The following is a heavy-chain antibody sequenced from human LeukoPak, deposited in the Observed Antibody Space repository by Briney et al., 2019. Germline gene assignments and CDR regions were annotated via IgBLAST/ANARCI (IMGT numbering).Heavy chain of an antibody. D-gene: IGHD3-16*02. CDR3: ARDNGYDYVWGSYRPVYFDY. J-gene: IGHJ4*02. CDR1: GDSISSGDYY. V-gene: IGHV4-61*02. CDR2: ISSSGST. Sequence: SETLSLTCTVSGDSISSGDYYWSWIRQPAGKGLEWIGRISSSGSTNYNPSLKSRVTISVDTSKNQFSLKLSSVTAADTAVYYCARDNGYDYVWGSYRPVYFDYWGQGTLVTVSS.